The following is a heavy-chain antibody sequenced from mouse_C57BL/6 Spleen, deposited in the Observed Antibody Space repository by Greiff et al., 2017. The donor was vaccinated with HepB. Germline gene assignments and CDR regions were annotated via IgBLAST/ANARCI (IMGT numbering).Heavy chain of an antibody. V-gene: IGHV1-50*01. CDR1: GYTFTSYW. D-gene: IGHD1-1*01. CDR2: IDPSDSYT. CDR3: ASITTVVARDY. J-gene: IGHJ2*01. Sequence: VQLQQSGAELVKPGASVKLSCKASGYTFTSYWMQWVKQRPGQGLEWIGEIDPSDSYTNYNQKFKGKATLTVDTSSSTAYMQLSSLTSEDSAVYYCASITTVVARDYWGQGTTLTVSS.